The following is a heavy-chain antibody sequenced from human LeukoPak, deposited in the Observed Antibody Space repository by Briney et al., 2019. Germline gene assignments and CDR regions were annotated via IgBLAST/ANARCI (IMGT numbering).Heavy chain of an antibody. D-gene: IGHD5-12*01. J-gene: IGHJ4*02. V-gene: IGHV4-31*03. CDR1: GGPLSSGGYY. CDR2: IYCSGRT. CDR3: AGGVDIVATILFDY. Sequence: SETLSLTCTVSGGPLSSGGYYWSWIRQHPGKGLEWIGYIYCSGRTKYNPSPKSRVTISVDTSKNQCSLKLSSVTAADTAVYYCAGGVDIVATILFDYWGQGTLVTVSS.